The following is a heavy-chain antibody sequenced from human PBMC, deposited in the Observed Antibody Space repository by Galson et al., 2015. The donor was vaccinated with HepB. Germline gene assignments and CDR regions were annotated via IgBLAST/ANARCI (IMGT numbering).Heavy chain of an antibody. CDR3: ARDIAPKWLAAASTDYYGMDV. V-gene: IGHV1-18*04. J-gene: IGHJ6*02. Sequence: SVKVSCKASGYTFSTHGICWVRQAPGQGLERLGCISAYNGDTNYAQIVEGRVTMTTDTSTTTAYMELSSLRSEDTAVYYCARDIAPKWLAAASTDYYGMDVWGQGTTVTVSS. CDR1: GYTFSTHG. D-gene: IGHD6-13*01. CDR2: ISAYNGDT.